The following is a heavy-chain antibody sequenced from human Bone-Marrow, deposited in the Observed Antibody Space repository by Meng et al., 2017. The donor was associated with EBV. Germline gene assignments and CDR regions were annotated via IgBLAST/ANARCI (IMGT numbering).Heavy chain of an antibody. V-gene: IGHV4-39*07. CDR3: ARGRSLFDY. CDR2: IHYNGST. Sequence: QVQVPGSGPGLVKPSETLSLTCTVSGVSLTSDSYLWDWIRQPPGKGLEWIGRIHYNGSTQYNPFFKSRVTISEDTSKNQFSLRLNSVTAADTAVYFCARGRSLFDYWGQGILVTVSS. CDR1: GVSLTSDSYL. J-gene: IGHJ4*02.